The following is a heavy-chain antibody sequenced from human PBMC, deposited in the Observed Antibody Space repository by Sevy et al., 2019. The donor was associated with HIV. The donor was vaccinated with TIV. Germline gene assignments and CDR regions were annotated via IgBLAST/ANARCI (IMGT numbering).Heavy chain of an antibody. D-gene: IGHD3-16*01. J-gene: IGHJ4*02. V-gene: IGHV3-11*01. CDR3: VGRPYSSAYSWSYHFDY. CDR1: GFTFSDYY. CDR2: ISGSSSSI. Sequence: GGSLRLSCAASGFTFSDYYMSWIRQAPGKGLEWISYISGSSSSIVYADSVKGRFAISRNNAKNSLYLHMDNLRAEDTAVYFCVGRPYSSAYSWSYHFDYWGQGTLVTVSS.